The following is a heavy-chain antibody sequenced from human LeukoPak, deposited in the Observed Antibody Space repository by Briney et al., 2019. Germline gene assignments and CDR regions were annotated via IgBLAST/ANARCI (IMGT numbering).Heavy chain of an antibody. CDR2: ISGSGGST. D-gene: IGHD3-22*01. J-gene: IGHJ4*02. CDR1: GFTFSSYA. V-gene: IGHV3-23*01. CDR3: AKTMIVVVITDILDY. Sequence: PGGSLRLSCAASGFTFSSYAMSWVRQAPGKGLEWVSAISGSGGSTYYADSVKGRFTISRDNSKNTLYLQMNSLRAEDTAVYYCAKTMIVVVITDILDYWGQGTLVTVSS.